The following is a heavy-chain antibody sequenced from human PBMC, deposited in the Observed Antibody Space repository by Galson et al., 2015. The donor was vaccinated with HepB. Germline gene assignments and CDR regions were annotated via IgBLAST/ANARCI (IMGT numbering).Heavy chain of an antibody. V-gene: IGHV4-59*08. Sequence: ETLSLTCTVSGGSINSHYWSWIRQPPGKGLEWIGYIYYTGTTNYNPSLKSRVTISVDTSKNQFSLKLSSVTAADTAVYYCASPGYSYGPSHYWGQGTLVTVSS. J-gene: IGHJ4*02. CDR2: IYYTGTT. CDR1: GGSINSHY. CDR3: ASPGYSYGPSHY. D-gene: IGHD5-18*01.